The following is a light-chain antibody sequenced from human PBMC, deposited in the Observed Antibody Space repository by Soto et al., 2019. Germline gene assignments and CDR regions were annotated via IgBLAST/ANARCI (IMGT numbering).Light chain of an antibody. CDR3: QYYGSSST. J-gene: IGKJ4*01. CDR2: GAS. Sequence: PGERATLSCRASQRVSTNYLGWYQQKPGQSPRLLIYGASNRATGIPDRFSGSGSGTDFTLTISRLEPEDFAVYYCQYYGSSSTFGGGTKVEIK. V-gene: IGKV3-20*01. CDR1: QRVSTNY.